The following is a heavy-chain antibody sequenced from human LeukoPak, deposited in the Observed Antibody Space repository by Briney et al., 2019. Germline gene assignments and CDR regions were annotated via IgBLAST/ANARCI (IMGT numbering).Heavy chain of an antibody. CDR2: ISSSSSYI. J-gene: IGHJ4*02. Sequence: GGSLRLSCAASGFTFSSYSMNWVRQAPGKGLEWVSSISSSSSYIYYADSVKGRFTISRDNAKNSLYLQMSSLRAEDTAVYYCARAGYYYDSSGYYVMTEIDYWGQGTLVTVSS. D-gene: IGHD3-22*01. CDR3: ARAGYYYDSSGYYVMTEIDY. V-gene: IGHV3-21*01. CDR1: GFTFSSYS.